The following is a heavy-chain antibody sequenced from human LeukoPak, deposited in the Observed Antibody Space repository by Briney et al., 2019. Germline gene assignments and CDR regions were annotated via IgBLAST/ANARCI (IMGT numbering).Heavy chain of an antibody. D-gene: IGHD1-26*01. J-gene: IGHJ4*02. V-gene: IGHV1-2*02. CDR1: GYTFTGYY. CDR3: ARALRYSGSYPDY. Sequence: ASVKVSCKASGYTFTGYYMHWVRQAPGQGLEWMGWINANSGGTNYAQRFQGRVTMTTDTSTSTAYMKLRSLRSDDTAVYYCARALRYSGSYPDYWGRGTLVTVS. CDR2: INANSGGT.